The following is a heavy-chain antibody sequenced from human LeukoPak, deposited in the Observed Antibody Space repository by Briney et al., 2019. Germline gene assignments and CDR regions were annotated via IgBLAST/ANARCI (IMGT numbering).Heavy chain of an antibody. V-gene: IGHV4-59*08. J-gene: IGHJ6*02. CDR1: GGSISSYY. CDR3: ARQRGRYYGTDV. Sequence: SETLSLTCTVSGGSISSYYWSWIRQPPGKGLEWIGYIYYSGSTNYNPSLKSRVTISVDTSKNQFSLKLSSVTATDTAVYYCARQRGRYYGTDVWGQGTTVTVSS. D-gene: IGHD3-10*01. CDR2: IYYSGST.